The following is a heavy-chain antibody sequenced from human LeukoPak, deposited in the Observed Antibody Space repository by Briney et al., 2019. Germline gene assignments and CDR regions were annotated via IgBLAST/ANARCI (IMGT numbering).Heavy chain of an antibody. J-gene: IGHJ4*02. CDR2: IYPGDSST. Sequence: GESLKISXKGSGYSFTSYWIAWVRQMPGKGVEWMGIIYPGDSSTRYSPSFQGQVTISVDKSISTAYLQWSSLKASDTAMYYCARRSTGWYYFDHWGQGTLLTVSS. CDR1: GYSFTSYW. D-gene: IGHD6-19*01. V-gene: IGHV5-51*01. CDR3: ARRSTGWYYFDH.